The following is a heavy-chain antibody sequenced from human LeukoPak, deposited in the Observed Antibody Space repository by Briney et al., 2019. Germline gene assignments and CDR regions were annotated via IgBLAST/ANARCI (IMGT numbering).Heavy chain of an antibody. CDR3: ARDQARQWLAYNWFDP. J-gene: IGHJ5*02. CDR1: GGTFSSYA. D-gene: IGHD6-19*01. Sequence: ASVKVSCKASGGTFSSYAISWVRQAPGQGLEWMGRIIPILGIANYAQKFQGRVTITADKSTSTAYMELSSLRSEDTAVYYCARDQARQWLAYNWFDPWGQGTLVTVSS. CDR2: IIPILGIA. V-gene: IGHV1-69*04.